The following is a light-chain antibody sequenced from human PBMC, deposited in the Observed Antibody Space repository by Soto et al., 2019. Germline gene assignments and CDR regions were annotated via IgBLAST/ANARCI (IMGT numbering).Light chain of an antibody. J-gene: IGLJ1*01. Sequence: QSGLTQPASVYGSPGQSITISYNGTSSDVGGYNYVSWYQHHPGKAPKLMIFDVSNRPSGVSNRFSGSKSGNTASLTISGLQPEDEADYYCSSYTTSNTRQIVFGTGTKVTVL. V-gene: IGLV2-14*03. CDR3: SSYTTSNTRQIV. CDR2: DVS. CDR1: SSDVGGYNY.